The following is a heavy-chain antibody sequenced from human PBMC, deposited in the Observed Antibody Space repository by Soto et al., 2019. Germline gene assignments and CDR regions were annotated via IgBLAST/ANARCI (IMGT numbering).Heavy chain of an antibody. V-gene: IGHV3-48*02. CDR2: ISSSSSTI. Sequence: GGSLRLSCEASGFTFSDYVMNWVRQGPGKGLEWVSYISSSSSTIYYADSVKGRFTISRDNAKNSLYLQMNSLRDEDTAGYYCARDRAGGDGMDVWGQGTTVTVSS. CDR3: ARDRAGGDGMDV. D-gene: IGHD3-10*01. CDR1: GFTFSDYV. J-gene: IGHJ6*02.